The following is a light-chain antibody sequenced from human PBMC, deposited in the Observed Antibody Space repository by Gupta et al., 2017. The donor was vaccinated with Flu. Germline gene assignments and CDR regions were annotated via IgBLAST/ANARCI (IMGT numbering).Light chain of an antibody. CDR3: QQEDNLPNL. CDR2: DAS. J-gene: IGKJ3*01. V-gene: IGKV1-33*01. CDR1: QDISNY. Sequence: DIQMTQSPSSLSASVGDRVTITCQASQDISNYLNWYQQKPGKAPKLLIYDASNLETGVPSRFSGSGSGTDFTFTISSRQPEDIAKYYCQQEDNLPNLFGHGTKVDIK.